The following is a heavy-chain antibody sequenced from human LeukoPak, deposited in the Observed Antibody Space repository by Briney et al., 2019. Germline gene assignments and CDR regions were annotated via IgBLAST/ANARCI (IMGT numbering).Heavy chain of an antibody. CDR2: ISGSGGST. J-gene: IGHJ4*02. Sequence: GGSLRLSCAASGFTFSSYAMSWVRQAPGKGLEWVSAISGSGGSTYYADSVKGRFTISRDNSKNTLYLQMNSLRAEDTAVYYCAKAEYYDILTGSLDWGQGTLVTVSS. CDR1: GFTFSSYA. D-gene: IGHD3-9*01. CDR3: AKAEYYDILTGSLD. V-gene: IGHV3-23*01.